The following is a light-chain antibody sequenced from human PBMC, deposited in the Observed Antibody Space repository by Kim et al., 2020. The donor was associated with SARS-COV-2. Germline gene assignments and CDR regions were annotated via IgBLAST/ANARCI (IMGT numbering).Light chain of an antibody. CDR1: SSDVGSYNL. Sequence: QSALTQPASVSGSPGQSITISCTGTSSDVGSYNLVSWYQQHPGRAPKLIIYEVSKRPSGVSYRFSGSKSGNTASLSISGLQAEDEADYYCSSFADSSTFNYVFGTGTKVTVL. J-gene: IGLJ1*01. CDR3: SSFADSSTFNYV. V-gene: IGLV2-23*02. CDR2: EVS.